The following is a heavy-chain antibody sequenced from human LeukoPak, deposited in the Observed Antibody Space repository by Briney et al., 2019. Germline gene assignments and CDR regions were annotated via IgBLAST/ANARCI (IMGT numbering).Heavy chain of an antibody. CDR1: GFTFSSYA. D-gene: IGHD3-16*01. Sequence: GGSLRLSCTASGFTFSSYALSWVRQAPGKGLEWVSGISGAGGSKYYAESVKGRFTISRDNAKNSLYLQMNSLRAEDTAVYYCARDSYDYVWGNPVPGGYWGQGTLVTVSS. V-gene: IGHV3-23*01. CDR2: ISGAGGSK. J-gene: IGHJ4*02. CDR3: ARDSYDYVWGNPVPGGY.